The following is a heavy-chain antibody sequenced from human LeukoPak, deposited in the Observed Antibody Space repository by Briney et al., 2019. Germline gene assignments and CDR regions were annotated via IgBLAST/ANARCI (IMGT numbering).Heavy chain of an antibody. Sequence: ASVKVSCKASGYTFTSYYMHWVRQAPGQGLEWMGIINPSGGSTSYAQKLQGRVTMTTDTSTSTAYMELRSLRSDDTAVYYCVGVAVWGQGTLVTVSS. CDR3: VGVAV. CDR2: INPSGGST. J-gene: IGHJ4*02. V-gene: IGHV1-46*01. CDR1: GYTFTSYY. D-gene: IGHD2-21*01.